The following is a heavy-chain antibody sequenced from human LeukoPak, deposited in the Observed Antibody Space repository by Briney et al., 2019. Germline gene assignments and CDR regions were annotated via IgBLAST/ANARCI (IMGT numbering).Heavy chain of an antibody. J-gene: IGHJ4*02. CDR3: ARAAATGYFDY. CDR2: VSEGGGSN. D-gene: IGHD6-25*01. CDR1: GFTFSSYA. V-gene: IGHV3-23*01. Sequence: PGGSLRLSCAASGFTFSSYALTGVPQAPGKALEGVSSVSEGGGSNYSADSVKGWFTASKDISKTTLYLQMNSLRADDTAVYYCARAAATGYFDYWGQGCLVTVSS.